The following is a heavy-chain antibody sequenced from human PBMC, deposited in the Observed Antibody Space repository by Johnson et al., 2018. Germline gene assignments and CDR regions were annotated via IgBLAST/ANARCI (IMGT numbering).Heavy chain of an antibody. CDR2: MNPGSGNT. V-gene: IGHV1-8*01. Sequence: QVQLVQSGAEVKKPGASVKVSCKASGYTFTNHDINWVRLATGQGLEWMGWMNPGSGNTRYEQNFKGRGTMTRDTSINTAYMERSSLISEDTAVYYCARGGGYYDSSGYHRVPFDAWCQGTMVTVSS. CDR1: GYTFTNHD. D-gene: IGHD3-22*01. J-gene: IGHJ3*01. CDR3: ARGGGYYDSSGYHRVPFDA.